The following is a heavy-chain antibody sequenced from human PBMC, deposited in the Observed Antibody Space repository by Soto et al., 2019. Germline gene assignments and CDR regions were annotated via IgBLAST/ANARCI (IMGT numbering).Heavy chain of an antibody. CDR1: GDSVSSNTAS. CDR3: AKGDNLGPKTGYAFDP. CDR2: TYFRSKWYN. V-gene: IGHV6-1*01. J-gene: IGHJ5*02. D-gene: IGHD5-12*01. Sequence: SQTLSLTRAISGDSVSSNTASWNWIRQSPSRGLEWLGRTYFRSKWYNDYAVSVKSRIIINPEPSNNQLPLQLNSVTPEDTAVYFCAKGDNLGPKTGYAFDPWGQGIMVTVSS.